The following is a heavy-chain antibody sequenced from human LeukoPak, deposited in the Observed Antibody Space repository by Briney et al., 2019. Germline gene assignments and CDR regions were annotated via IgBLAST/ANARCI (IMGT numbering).Heavy chain of an antibody. CDR3: ASRTGYYFDY. J-gene: IGHJ4*02. V-gene: IGHV4-30-4*01. CDR1: GGSIRSGDHY. Sequence: SETLSLTCTVSGGSIRSGDHYWSWIRQPPGKGLEWTGYIYYSGSTYYNPSLKSRVTISVDTSNNQLSLKLSSVTAADTALYYCASRTGYYFDYWGQGTLVTVSS. CDR2: IYYSGST. D-gene: IGHD4-17*01.